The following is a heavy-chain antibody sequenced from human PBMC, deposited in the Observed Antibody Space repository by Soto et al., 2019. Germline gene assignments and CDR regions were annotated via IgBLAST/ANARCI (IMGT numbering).Heavy chain of an antibody. D-gene: IGHD3-22*01. CDR2: IYSGGST. Sequence: GGSLRLSCAASGFTFSSYGMHWVRKAPGKGLEWVSVIYSGGSTYYADSVKGRFSISRDNSKNTLYLQMNSLRAEYTAVYYCARSVVTFDYWGQGTLVTVSS. J-gene: IGHJ4*02. CDR3: ARSVVTFDY. V-gene: IGHV3-NL1*01. CDR1: GFTFSSYG.